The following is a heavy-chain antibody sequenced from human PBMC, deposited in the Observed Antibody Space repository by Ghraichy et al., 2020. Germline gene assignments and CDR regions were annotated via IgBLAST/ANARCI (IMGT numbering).Heavy chain of an antibody. J-gene: IGHJ6*03. D-gene: IGHD3-3*01. CDR2: IYYSGST. CDR3: ARVDFWSGYHYYYYYMDV. CDR1: GGSISSSSYY. Sequence: SETLSLTCTVSGGSISSSSYYLVWIRQPPGKGLEWIGSIYYSGSTYYNPSLKSRVTISVDTSKNQFSLKLSSVTAADTAVYYCARVDFWSGYHYYYYYMDVWGKGTTVTVSS. V-gene: IGHV4-39*07.